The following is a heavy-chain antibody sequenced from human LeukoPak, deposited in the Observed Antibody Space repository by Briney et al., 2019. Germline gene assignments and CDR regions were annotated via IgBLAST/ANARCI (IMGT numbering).Heavy chain of an antibody. CDR1: GFTFNTYW. CDR2: ITNDGRTA. D-gene: IGHD1-14*01. CDR3: ARDQDGPGPTIDY. V-gene: IGHV3-74*01. J-gene: IGHJ4*02. Sequence: GGSLRLSCAASGFTFNTYWMHWVRQSPGKGPVWVSRITNDGRTAFYADSVKGRFTISRDNAKNTLYLQMNSLRGEDTAVYYCARDQDGPGPTIDYWGQGTLVTVSS.